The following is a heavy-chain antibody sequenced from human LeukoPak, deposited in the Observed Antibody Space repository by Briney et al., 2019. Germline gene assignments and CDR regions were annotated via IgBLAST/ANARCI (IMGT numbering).Heavy chain of an antibody. D-gene: IGHD2-2*02. CDR3: AREDIVVVPAAIRGGAFDI. J-gene: IGHJ3*02. CDR1: GGSISSGGYY. V-gene: IGHV4-31*03. Sequence: SETLSLTCTVSGGSISSGGYYWSWIRQHPGKGLEWIGYIYYSGSTYYNPSLKGRVTISVDTSKNQFSLKLSSVTAADTAVYYCAREDIVVVPAAIRGGAFDIWGQGTMVTVSS. CDR2: IYYSGST.